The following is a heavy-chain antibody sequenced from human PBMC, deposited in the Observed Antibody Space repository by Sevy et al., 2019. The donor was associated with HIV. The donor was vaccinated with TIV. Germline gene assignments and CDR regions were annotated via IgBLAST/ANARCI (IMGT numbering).Heavy chain of an antibody. CDR2: ISGGGGGT. D-gene: IGHD6-13*01. CDR3: AKHYIHDIADWGYFDL. J-gene: IGHJ2*01. CDR1: GFTFNNYA. Sequence: GGSLRLSCAASGFTFNNYAMSWVRQAPGKGLEGKGLEWVSTISGGGGGTYYADSVCVRFTISRDNSKNLLYLKVNSLRVEDTAVYYGAKHYIHDIADWGYFDLWGRGTLSTVSS. V-gene: IGHV3-23*01.